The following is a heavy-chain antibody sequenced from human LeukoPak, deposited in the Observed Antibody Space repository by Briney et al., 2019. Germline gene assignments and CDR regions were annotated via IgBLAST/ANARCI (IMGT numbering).Heavy chain of an antibody. Sequence: SSETLSLTCTVSGGSISSTTYHWGWIRLPPGKGLDWIGNIYYSGSTYYNPSLKSRVTISVDTSKNQFSLKLSSVTAADTAVYYCARGRVLGAVAGIVWGQGTLVTVSS. CDR1: GGSISSTTYH. CDR3: ARGRVLGAVAGIV. J-gene: IGHJ4*02. D-gene: IGHD6-19*01. CDR2: IYYSGST. V-gene: IGHV4-39*07.